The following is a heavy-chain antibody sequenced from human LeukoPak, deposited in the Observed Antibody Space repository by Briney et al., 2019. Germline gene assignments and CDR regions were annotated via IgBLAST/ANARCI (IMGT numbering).Heavy chain of an antibody. V-gene: IGHV3-11*01. D-gene: IGHD3-3*01. J-gene: IGHJ6*02. CDR2: ISSSGSTI. CDR3: ARDGSTEYDFWSGYPEEHYMDV. CDR1: GFTFSSYA. Sequence: KAGGSLRLSCAASGFTFSSYAMSWVRQAPGKGLEWVSYISSSGSTIYYADSVKGRFTISRDNAKNSLYLQMNSLRAEDTAVYYCARDGSTEYDFWSGYPEEHYMDVWGQGTTVTVSS.